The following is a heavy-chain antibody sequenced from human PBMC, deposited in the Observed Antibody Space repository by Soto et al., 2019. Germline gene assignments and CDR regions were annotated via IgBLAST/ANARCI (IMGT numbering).Heavy chain of an antibody. V-gene: IGHV1-2*04. CDR1: GYTFTGYY. D-gene: IGHD6-19*01. CDR2: INPNSGGT. J-gene: IGHJ4*02. Sequence: TSVKVSCKASGYTFTGYYMHWVRQAPGQGLEWMGWINPNSGGTNYAQKFQGWVTMTRDTSISTAYMELSRLRSDDTAVYYCARATMADPPLFDYWGQGALVTVSS. CDR3: ARATMADPPLFDY.